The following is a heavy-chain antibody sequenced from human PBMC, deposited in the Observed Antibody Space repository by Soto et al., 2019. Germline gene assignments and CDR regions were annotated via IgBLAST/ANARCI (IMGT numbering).Heavy chain of an antibody. CDR2: INPSNGFM. CDR3: ARDRPDTYCGGACPLGYYYHGMDV. Sequence: QVQLVQSGAELKKPGASVSLSCKASGFTFNTFYIHWVRQSPGEGLQWMGVINPSNGFMGYPQNFQGRVTMTADTSTTTVYLDLSSLKSEDTAVYFCARDRPDTYCGGACPLGYYYHGMDVWGQGTAVTVSS. D-gene: IGHD2-21*02. CDR1: GFTFNTFY. V-gene: IGHV1-46*02. J-gene: IGHJ6*02.